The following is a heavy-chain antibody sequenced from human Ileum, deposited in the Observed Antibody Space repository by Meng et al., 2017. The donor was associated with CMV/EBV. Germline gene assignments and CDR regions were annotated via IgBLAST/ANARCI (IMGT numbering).Heavy chain of an antibody. J-gene: IGHJ4*02. CDR1: GFTFSSYW. CDR2: IRDDGSGK. Sequence: GESLKISCAASGFTFSSYWMTWVRQAPGRGLEWVATIRDDGSGKYYVDSVKGRLSISRDNAKNSLYLQMNSLRAEDTVVYYCAKSVMAADGTRGFDYWGQGTLVTVSS. CDR3: AKSVMAADGTRGFDY. D-gene: IGHD6-13*01. V-gene: IGHV3-7*01.